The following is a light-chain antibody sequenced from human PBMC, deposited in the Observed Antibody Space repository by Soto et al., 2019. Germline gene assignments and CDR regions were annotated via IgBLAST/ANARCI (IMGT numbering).Light chain of an antibody. CDR3: QQYGSSPRT. J-gene: IGKJ1*01. CDR2: GAS. V-gene: IGKV3-20*01. CDR1: QSVSSNY. Sequence: EIVLTQSPATLSLSPGERATLSCRASQSVSSNYLAWYQQRPGQAPRLLIFGASSRATGIPDRFSGSGSETDFPLTISRLEPEDFAVYYCQQYGSSPRTFGQGTSVEVK.